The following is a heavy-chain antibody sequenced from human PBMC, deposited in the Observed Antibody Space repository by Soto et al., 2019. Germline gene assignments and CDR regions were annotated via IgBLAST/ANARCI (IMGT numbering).Heavy chain of an antibody. Sequence: QVQLVQSGAEVKKPGASVKVSCKASGYTFTGYYMHWVRQAPGQGLEWMGWINPNSGGTNYAQKFQGRVTMTRDTSISTAYMELSRLRSDDTAVYYCARSRAHCSSTSCYARNYYYYGMDVWGQGTTVTVSS. V-gene: IGHV1-2*02. CDR1: GYTFTGYY. J-gene: IGHJ6*02. D-gene: IGHD2-2*01. CDR3: ARSRAHCSSTSCYARNYYYYGMDV. CDR2: INPNSGGT.